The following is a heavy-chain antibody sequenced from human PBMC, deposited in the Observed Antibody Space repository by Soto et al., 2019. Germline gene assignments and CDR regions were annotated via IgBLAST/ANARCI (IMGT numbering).Heavy chain of an antibody. D-gene: IGHD2-15*01. V-gene: IGHV3-9*01. CDR2: ISWSSGSI. Sequence: GGSLRLSCAASGFTFDDYAMHWVRQAPGKGLEWVSGISWSSGSIGYADSVKGRFTISRDNAKNSLYLQMNSLRAEDTALYYCAKAYCSGGSCYSHEGDAFDIWGQGTMVTVSS. CDR3: AKAYCSGGSCYSHEGDAFDI. J-gene: IGHJ3*02. CDR1: GFTFDDYA.